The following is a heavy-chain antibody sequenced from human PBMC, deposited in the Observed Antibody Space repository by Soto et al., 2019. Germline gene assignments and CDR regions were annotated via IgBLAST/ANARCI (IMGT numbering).Heavy chain of an antibody. CDR1: GFTCSSYA. CDR3: AKASGWFGEFDY. Sequence: EVQLLESGGGFVQPGVSLRLSCAASGFTCSSYAMSWVRQAPGKGLEWVSAISGSGGSTYYADSVKGRFNISRDNSKNTLYLQMNSVRAEDTAVYDCAKASGWFGEFDYWGQGALVTFSS. V-gene: IGHV3-23*01. J-gene: IGHJ4*02. D-gene: IGHD3-10*01. CDR2: ISGSGGST.